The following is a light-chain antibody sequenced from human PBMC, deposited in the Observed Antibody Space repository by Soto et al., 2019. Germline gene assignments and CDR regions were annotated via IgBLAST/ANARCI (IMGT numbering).Light chain of an antibody. V-gene: IGKV1-9*01. CDR2: AAS. CDR3: QQLNSFPPLT. Sequence: DIQLTQSPSFLSASVGDRVTITCRASQDISTYLAWYQQKPGTAPRLLIYAASTLQSGVPSRFSGSGSRTEFTLTISSLQPEDFATYYCQQLNSFPPLTFGGGTKVEIQ. CDR1: QDISTY. J-gene: IGKJ4*01.